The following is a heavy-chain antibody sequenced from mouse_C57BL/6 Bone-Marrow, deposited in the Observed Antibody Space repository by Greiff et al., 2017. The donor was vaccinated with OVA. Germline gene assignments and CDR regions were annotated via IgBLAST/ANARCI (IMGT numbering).Heavy chain of an antibody. J-gene: IGHJ1*03. CDR2: IYPRSGNT. V-gene: IGHV1-81*01. D-gene: IGHD1-1*01. CDR1: GYTFTSYG. Sequence: VKLQQSGAELARPGASVKLSCKASGYTFTSYGISWVKQRTGQGLEWIGEIYPRSGNTYYNEKFKGKATLTADKSSSTAYMQLRSLTSEDSAVYFWANYYGSSYDWYFDVWGTGTTVTVSS. CDR3: ANYYGSSYDWYFDV.